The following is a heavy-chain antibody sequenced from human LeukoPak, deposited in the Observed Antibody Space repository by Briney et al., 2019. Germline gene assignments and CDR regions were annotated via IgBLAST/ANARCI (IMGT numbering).Heavy chain of an antibody. CDR3: ARDQYYDSSGYYSY. D-gene: IGHD3-22*01. Sequence: TGGSLRLSCEASGFTFSSYSMNWVRQAPGKGLEWVSSISSSSSYIYYADSVKGQFTISRDNAKNSLYLQMNSLRAEDTAVYYCARDQYYDSSGYYSYWGQGTLVTVSS. CDR2: ISSSSSYI. CDR1: GFTFSSYS. V-gene: IGHV3-21*01. J-gene: IGHJ4*02.